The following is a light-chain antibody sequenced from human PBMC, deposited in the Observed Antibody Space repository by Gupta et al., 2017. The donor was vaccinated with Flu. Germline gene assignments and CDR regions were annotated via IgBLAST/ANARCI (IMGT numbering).Light chain of an antibody. CDR3: ALSSNNGIPI. V-gene: IGLV8-61*01. CDR2: ATT. J-gene: IGLJ2*01. CDR1: SGSVSSANF. Sequence: QTVVTQEPSFSVSPGGTVTLTCGLSSGSVSSANFPAWYQQTAGQPPRILGYATTSRSSGVPFRFAGSILGGKAAITIAGAQAEDEADYYCALSSNNGIPIFGGGTRLTV.